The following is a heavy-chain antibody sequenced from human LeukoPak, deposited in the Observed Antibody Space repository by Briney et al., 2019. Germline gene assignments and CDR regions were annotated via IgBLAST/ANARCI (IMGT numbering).Heavy chain of an antibody. CDR2: ISNSGSTI. CDR1: GFTFSNYE. D-gene: IGHD3-10*02. Sequence: GGSLRLSCAASGFTFSNYEMNWVRQAPGKGLEWISYISNSGSTIYYADSVKGRFTISRDNAKNSLYLQMNSLRAEDTAVYYCAELGITMIGGVWGKGTTVTISS. CDR3: AELGITMIGGV. J-gene: IGHJ6*04. V-gene: IGHV3-48*03.